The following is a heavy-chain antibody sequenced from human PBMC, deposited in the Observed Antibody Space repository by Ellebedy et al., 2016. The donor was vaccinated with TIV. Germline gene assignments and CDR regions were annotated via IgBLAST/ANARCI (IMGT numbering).Heavy chain of an antibody. CDR2: ISSNGGST. CDR1: GFTFSSYA. J-gene: IGHJ6*02. V-gene: IGHV3-64*04. CDR3: ARDPSLAVDYYYGMDV. Sequence: GGSLRLSCAASGFTFSSYAMSWVRQAPGKGLEYVSAISSNGGSTYYADSVKGRFTISRDNSKNTLYLQMNSLRAEDTAVYYCARDPSLAVDYYYGMDVWGQGTTGTVSS. D-gene: IGHD2-2*01.